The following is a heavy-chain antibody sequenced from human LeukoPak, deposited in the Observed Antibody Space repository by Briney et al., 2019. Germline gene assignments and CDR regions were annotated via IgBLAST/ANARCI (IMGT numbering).Heavy chain of an antibody. V-gene: IGHV1-3*01. CDR2: INGGDGIT. CDR1: GYTFTNYT. J-gene: IGHJ4*02. Sequence: ASVKVSCKTSGYTFTNYTIHWVRQAPGQRLEWMGWINGGDGITKHSQRFQGRVTITRDTSASTAYMELSSLTSEDTALYYCAREGKGCDFGYWGQGTLVTVSS. CDR3: AREGKGCDFGY.